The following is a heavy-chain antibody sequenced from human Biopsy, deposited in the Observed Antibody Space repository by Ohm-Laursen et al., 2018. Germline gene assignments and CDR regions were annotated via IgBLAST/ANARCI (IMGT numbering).Heavy chain of an antibody. CDR1: GGPSSNYA. D-gene: IGHD3-3*01. V-gene: IGHV1-69*04. Sequence: SVKVSCKASGGPSSNYAFSWVRQAPGQGLEWVGRIVPILGHLNYAQRFQGRVSITADKSTTYVYMELSSLTSGDTAVYYCAADADGYYTEFDYWGPGTLVTVSS. CDR3: AADADGYYTEFDY. CDR2: IVPILGHL. J-gene: IGHJ4*02.